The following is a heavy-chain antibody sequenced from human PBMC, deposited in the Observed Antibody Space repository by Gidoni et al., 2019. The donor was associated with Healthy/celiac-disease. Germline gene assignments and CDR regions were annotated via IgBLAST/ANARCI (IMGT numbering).Heavy chain of an antibody. J-gene: IGHJ4*02. Sequence: QVPLVQSGAEVTKPGASGKVSFTVSGYPLPELPMPWVRQAPGKGLEWMGGFDPEDGETIYAQKFQGRVTMTEDTSTDTAYMELSSLRSEDTAVYYWATGKQWLSNFDYWGQGTLVTVAS. CDR3: ATGKQWLSNFDY. CDR1: GYPLPELP. V-gene: IGHV1-24*01. CDR2: FDPEDGET. D-gene: IGHD6-19*01.